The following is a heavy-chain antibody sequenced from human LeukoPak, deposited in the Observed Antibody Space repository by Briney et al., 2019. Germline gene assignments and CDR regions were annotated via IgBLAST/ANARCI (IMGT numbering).Heavy chain of an antibody. CDR2: INHSGST. J-gene: IGHJ4*02. CDR1: GGSSSGYY. Sequence: SETLSLTCAVYGGSSSGYYWSWIRQPPGKGLEWIGEINHSGSTNYNPSLKSRVTISVDTSKNQFSLKLSSVTAADTAVYYCARSTLEMATITSWGQGTLVTVSS. D-gene: IGHD5-24*01. V-gene: IGHV4-34*01. CDR3: ARSTLEMATITS.